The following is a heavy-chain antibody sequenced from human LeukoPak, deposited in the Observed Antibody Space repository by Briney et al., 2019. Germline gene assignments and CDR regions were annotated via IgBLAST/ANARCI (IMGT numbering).Heavy chain of an antibody. CDR3: ARDLHCGGDCYPLTY. D-gene: IGHD2-21*01. Sequence: GGSLRLSCAASGFTFSSYSMNWVRQAPGKGLEWVSSISGNSSYIYYADSVKGRFTISRDNAKNSLYLQMNSLRAEDTAVYYCARDLHCGGDCYPLTYWGQGTLVTVSS. CDR2: ISGNSSYI. V-gene: IGHV3-21*01. J-gene: IGHJ4*02. CDR1: GFTFSSYS.